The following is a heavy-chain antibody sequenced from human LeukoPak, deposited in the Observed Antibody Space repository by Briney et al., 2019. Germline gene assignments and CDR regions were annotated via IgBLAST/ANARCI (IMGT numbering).Heavy chain of an antibody. Sequence: ASVKVSCKASGYTFTSYGISWVRQAPGQGLEWMGIINPSGGSTSYAQKFQGRVTMTRDTSTSTVYMELSSLRSEDTAVYYCARDGGLTPSDVWGQGTTVTVSS. CDR3: ARDGGLTPSDV. CDR2: INPSGGST. D-gene: IGHD3-16*01. J-gene: IGHJ6*02. V-gene: IGHV1-46*01. CDR1: GYTFTSYG.